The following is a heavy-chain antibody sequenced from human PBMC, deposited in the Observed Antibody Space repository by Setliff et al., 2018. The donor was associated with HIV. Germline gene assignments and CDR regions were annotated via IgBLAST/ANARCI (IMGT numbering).Heavy chain of an antibody. CDR1: GFIFNSYS. J-gene: IGHJ6*03. V-gene: IGHV3-21*01. CDR3: ARGGIAAAGTPDYDYYYMDV. D-gene: IGHD6-13*01. CDR2: IGSGATYI. Sequence: PGGSLRLSCEASGFIFNSYSMCWVRQAPGRGLEWVSSIGSGATYIYYADSVKGRFTISRDSAKNSLYLQMSSLRADDTAVYYCARGGIAAAGTPDYDYYYMDVWGKGTTVTVSS.